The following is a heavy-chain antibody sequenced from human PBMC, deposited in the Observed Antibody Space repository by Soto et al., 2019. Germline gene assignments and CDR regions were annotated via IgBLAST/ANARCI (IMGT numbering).Heavy chain of an antibody. Sequence: SETLSLTCDVSSGSISSSNWWSWVRQPPGKGLEWIGEIYHSGTTNYSPSLKSRVTISVDKSKNQFSLKLTSATAADTAVYYCARRAYGAYDGWGQGTLVTVSS. CDR1: SGSISSSNW. CDR3: ARRAYGAYDG. V-gene: IGHV4-4*02. D-gene: IGHD5-12*01. J-gene: IGHJ4*02. CDR2: IYHSGTT.